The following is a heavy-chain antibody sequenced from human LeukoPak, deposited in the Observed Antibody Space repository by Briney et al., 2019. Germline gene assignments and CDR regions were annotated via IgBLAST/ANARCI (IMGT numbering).Heavy chain of an antibody. Sequence: SVKVSCKASGGDFSSLALAWVRQAPGQGPEWMGRIIPNLGSVNYARNFPGRLTITADKSTTTGYMELTSLRSEDTAVYYCARAVDDNLAGYYWGDWFDPWGQGTLITVSS. D-gene: IGHD3-9*01. CDR3: ARAVDDNLAGYYWGDWFDP. V-gene: IGHV1-69*04. CDR2: IIPNLGSV. J-gene: IGHJ5*02. CDR1: GGDFSSLA.